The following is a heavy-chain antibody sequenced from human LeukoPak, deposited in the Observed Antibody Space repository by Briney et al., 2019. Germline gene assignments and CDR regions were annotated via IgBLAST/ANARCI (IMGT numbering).Heavy chain of an antibody. D-gene: IGHD4-17*01. CDR2: ISSSSTI. CDR3: ARDYGDYGGY. J-gene: IGHJ4*02. CDR1: GFTFSSYS. V-gene: IGHV3-48*01. Sequence: TGGSLRLSCAASGFTFSSYSMNWVRQAPGKGLEWVSYISSSSTIYYAGSVKGRFTISRDNAKNSLYLQMNSLRAEDTAVYYCARDYGDYGGYWGQGTLVTVSS.